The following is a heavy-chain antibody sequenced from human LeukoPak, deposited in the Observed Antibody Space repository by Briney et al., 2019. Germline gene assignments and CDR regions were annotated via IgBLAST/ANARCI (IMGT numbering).Heavy chain of an antibody. D-gene: IGHD3-3*01. V-gene: IGHV4-39*01. CDR1: GDSISTTNYY. J-gene: IGHJ5*01. CDR3: ARVRRSLNWFDS. Sequence: SETLSLICAVSGDSISTTNYYWGWIRQPPGKGLEWIGIIYYSGITHYNPSLKSRVTILVDTSKNQFSLKLSSVTDADTAVYYCARVRRSLNWFDSWGQGTLVTVSS. CDR2: IYYSGIT.